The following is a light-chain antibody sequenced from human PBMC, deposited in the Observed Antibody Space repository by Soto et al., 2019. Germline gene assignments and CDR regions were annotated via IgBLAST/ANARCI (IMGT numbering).Light chain of an antibody. Sequence: EIVLTQSPGTLSLSPGERATVSCRASQSFTSGYLAWYQQRPGQAPRLLIYGASRRATGVPDRFSGSESETDFTLTISSLQSEDFAVYFCQQYNNWPLYTFGQGTKLEI. CDR3: QQYNNWPLYT. CDR2: GAS. CDR1: QSFTSGY. J-gene: IGKJ2*01. V-gene: IGKV3-20*01.